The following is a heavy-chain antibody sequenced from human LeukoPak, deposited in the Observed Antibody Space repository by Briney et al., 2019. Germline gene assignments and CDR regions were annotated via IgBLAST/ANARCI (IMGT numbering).Heavy chain of an antibody. Sequence: GGSLRLSCAASGFTFSSYEMNWVRQARGKGLEGVSYISSSGSTIYYADSVKGRFTISRDNAKNSLYLQINSQRAEDTAVYYCARVIQLWSLYYFHYWGQGTLVTVSS. J-gene: IGHJ4*02. D-gene: IGHD5-18*01. CDR2: ISSSGSTI. V-gene: IGHV3-48*03. CDR3: ARVIQLWSLYYFHY. CDR1: GFTFSSYE.